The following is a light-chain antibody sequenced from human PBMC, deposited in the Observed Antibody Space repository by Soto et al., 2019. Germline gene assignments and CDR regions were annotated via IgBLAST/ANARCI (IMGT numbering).Light chain of an antibody. V-gene: IGKV3-11*01. CDR1: QSISSY. J-gene: IGKJ3*01. CDR3: QQRVHPPPIS. CDR2: DAS. Sequence: EVVLTQPPATLSLSPGERATLSCRASQSISSYLAWYQQKPGQAPRLLIYDASNWATGSPPRFSDRGSGTDFTLTISCLHPEDFAIYYCQQRVHPPPISFDPATTVDIK.